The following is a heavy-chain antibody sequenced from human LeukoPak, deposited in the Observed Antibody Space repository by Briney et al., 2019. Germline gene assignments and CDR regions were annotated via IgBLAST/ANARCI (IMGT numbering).Heavy chain of an antibody. D-gene: IGHD2-21*01. CDR2: IKRKTDDGTT. V-gene: IGHV3-15*07. Sequence: GGSLRLSCAASGFSFSDTWMNWVRQAPGKGLEWVGLIKRKTDDGTTDYAAPVKGRFTISRDDSKNTLYLQINSLKIEDTAMYYCYTSITDYWGQGTLVTVSS. J-gene: IGHJ4*02. CDR3: YTSITDY. CDR1: GFSFSDTW.